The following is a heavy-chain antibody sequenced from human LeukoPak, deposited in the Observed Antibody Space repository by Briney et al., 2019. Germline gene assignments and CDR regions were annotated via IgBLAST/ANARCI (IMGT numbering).Heavy chain of an antibody. CDR1: GGSISSSSYY. CDR2: IYYSGRT. Sequence: SETLSLTCTVSGGSISSSSYYWGWIRQPPGKGLEWIGSIYYSGRTYYNPSLKSRVTISVDTSKNQCSLKLSSVTAADTAVYYCARHELYCSRLNYFHHWGQGTLVTVSS. CDR3: ARHELYCSRLNYFHH. V-gene: IGHV4-39*01. J-gene: IGHJ1*01. D-gene: IGHD2-15*01.